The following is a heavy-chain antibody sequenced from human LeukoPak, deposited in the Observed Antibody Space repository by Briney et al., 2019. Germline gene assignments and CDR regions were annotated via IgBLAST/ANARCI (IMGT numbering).Heavy chain of an antibody. D-gene: IGHD5-24*01. V-gene: IGHV3-21*01. J-gene: IGHJ4*02. CDR1: GFTFSSYS. CDR3: ARGSRDGYNYLKY. CDR2: ISSSSSYI. Sequence: GGSLRLSCAASGFTFSSYSMNWVRQAPGKGLEWVSSISSSSSYIYYADSVKGRFTISRDNAMNSLYLQMNSLRAEDTAVYYCARGSRDGYNYLKYWGQGTLVTVSS.